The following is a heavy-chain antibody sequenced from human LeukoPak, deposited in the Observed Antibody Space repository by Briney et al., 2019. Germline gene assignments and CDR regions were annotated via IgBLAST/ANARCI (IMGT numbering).Heavy chain of an antibody. Sequence: QPGGSLRLSCAASGFTFSSYGMHWVRQAPGKGLEWVAVISYDGSNKYYADSVRGRFTISRDNSKNTLYLQMNSLRAEDTAVYYCAKFFGYSYGYNPRPSYYFDYWGQGTLVTVSS. CDR2: ISYDGSNK. D-gene: IGHD5-18*01. CDR3: AKFFGYSYGYNPRPSYYFDY. V-gene: IGHV3-30*18. CDR1: GFTFSSYG. J-gene: IGHJ4*02.